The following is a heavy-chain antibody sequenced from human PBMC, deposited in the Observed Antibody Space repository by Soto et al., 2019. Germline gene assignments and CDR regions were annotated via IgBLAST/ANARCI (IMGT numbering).Heavy chain of an antibody. D-gene: IGHD1-26*01. CDR3: DMNELNASSADSDRYEI. CDR1: VYIFSNYW. V-gene: IGHV5-51*01. J-gene: IGHJ3*02. CDR2: VYPADSDT. Sequence: VSLKISGSVSVYIFSNYWIGWVRQMPGKGLEWMGIVYPADSDTRYSPSFQGQVTFSADKAIITAYLQWSSLKASDSAMYFCDMNELNASSADSDRYEIWAQRTLDTDS.